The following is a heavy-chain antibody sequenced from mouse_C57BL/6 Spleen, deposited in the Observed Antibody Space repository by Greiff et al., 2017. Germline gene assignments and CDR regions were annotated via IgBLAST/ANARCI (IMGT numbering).Heavy chain of an antibody. CDR2: INPSSGYT. J-gene: IGHJ4*01. D-gene: IGHD2-3*01. Sequence: LVESGAELARPGASVKMSCKASGYTFTSYTMHWVKQRPGQGLEWIGYINPSSGYTKYNQKFKDKATLTADKSSSTAYMQLSSLTSEDSAVYYCARGDGYSVGYAMDYWGQGTSVTVSS. V-gene: IGHV1-4*01. CDR1: GYTFTSYT. CDR3: ARGDGYSVGYAMDY.